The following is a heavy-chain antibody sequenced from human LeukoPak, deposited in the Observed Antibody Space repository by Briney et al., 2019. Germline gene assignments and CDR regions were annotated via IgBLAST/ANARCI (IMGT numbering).Heavy chain of an antibody. V-gene: IGHV3-21*01. CDR3: SRHGDGFYYGMDV. Sequence: GGSQRLSCAASGFTFSTYSMNWFRQAPGEGLEWVSSISSSGANIFYTDSVKGRFTISRDNAKSSLYLQLNSLRAEDTAVYYCSRHGDGFYYGMDVWGQGTTVTVSS. J-gene: IGHJ6*02. CDR2: ISSSGANI. D-gene: IGHD4-17*01. CDR1: GFTFSTYS.